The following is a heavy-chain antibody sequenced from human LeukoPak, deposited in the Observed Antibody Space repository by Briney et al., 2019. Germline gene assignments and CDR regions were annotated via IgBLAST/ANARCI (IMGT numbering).Heavy chain of an antibody. CDR1: GFTVSSNY. J-gene: IGHJ3*02. CDR3: AGELGTARGAFDI. CDR2: IYSGGST. Sequence: PGGSLRLSCAASGFTVSSNYMSWVRQAPGKGLEWVSVIYSGGSTYYADSVKGRFTISRDNSKNTLYLQMNSLRAEDTAVYYCAGELGTARGAFDIWGQGTMVTVSS. D-gene: IGHD1-1*01. V-gene: IGHV3-53*01.